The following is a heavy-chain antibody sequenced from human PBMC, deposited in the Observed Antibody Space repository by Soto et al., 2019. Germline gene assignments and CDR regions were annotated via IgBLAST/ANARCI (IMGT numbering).Heavy chain of an antibody. CDR2: INHSGST. J-gene: IGHJ6*02. Sequence: SETLSLTCAVYGGSFSGYYWSWIRQPPGKGLEWIGEINHSGSTNYNPSLKSRVTISVDTSKNQFSLRAEDTAVYYCANSLLTQEYYYYGMDVWGQGTTVTVSS. CDR3: ANSLLTQEYYYYGMDV. CDR1: GGSFSGYY. V-gene: IGHV4-34*01.